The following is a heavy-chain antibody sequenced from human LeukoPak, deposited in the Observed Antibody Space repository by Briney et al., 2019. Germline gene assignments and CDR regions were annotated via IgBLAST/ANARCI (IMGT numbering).Heavy chain of an antibody. J-gene: IGHJ5*02. CDR3: ARWGWLGLVGWFDP. Sequence: GRSLRLSCAASGFTFSSYWMSWVRQAPGNGLEWVANIKQDGSEKYYVDSVKGRFTISRDNAKNSLYLQMNSLRAGDTAVYYCARWGWLGLVGWFDPWGQGTLVTVSS. V-gene: IGHV3-7*01. CDR2: IKQDGSEK. D-gene: IGHD2-21*01. CDR1: GFTFSSYW.